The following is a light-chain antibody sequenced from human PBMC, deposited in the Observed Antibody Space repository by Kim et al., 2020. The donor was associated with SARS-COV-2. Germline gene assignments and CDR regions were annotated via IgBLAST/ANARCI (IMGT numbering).Light chain of an antibody. CDR2: GAS. CDR3: QQYNNRYT. CDR1: QSVSSN. V-gene: IGKV3-15*01. J-gene: IGKJ2*01. Sequence: LSVAPGKGATPSCRASQSVSSNLTWYQQKPGQAPRLLIYGASIRAAGIPARFSGSGAGTEFTLTITSLQSEDFAVYYCQQYNNRYTLGQGTKLEI.